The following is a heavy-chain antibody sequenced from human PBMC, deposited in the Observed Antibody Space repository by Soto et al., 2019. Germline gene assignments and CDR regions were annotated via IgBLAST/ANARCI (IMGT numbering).Heavy chain of an antibody. CDR1: GFTFNTYA. V-gene: IGHV3-23*01. D-gene: IGHD3-3*01. J-gene: IGHJ6*02. CDR2: ITGSGGST. CDR3: AKFQYDVWSAYYNNYDFYYLDV. Sequence: EVQLLESGGALVQPGGSLRLSCAASGFTFNTYAMSWVRQAPGRGLEWVSTITGSGGSTYYADSVKGRFTISRDNSKNTLDLQMNSLRGEDTAVYYCAKFQYDVWSAYYNNYDFYYLDVWGQGTTVTVSS.